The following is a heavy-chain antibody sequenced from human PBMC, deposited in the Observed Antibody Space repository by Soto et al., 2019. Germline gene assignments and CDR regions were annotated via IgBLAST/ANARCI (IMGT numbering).Heavy chain of an antibody. Sequence: ETLSLTCSVSGASINNFAYYWGWIRQPPGKGLEWIGTVYYNENTYYNPSLRSRVAISVDTAKNQFSPNLRSVTAADTAVYFCARRERYYGSPGWFDPWGQGTLVTVSS. CDR2: VYYNENT. D-gene: IGHD3-10*01. J-gene: IGHJ5*01. CDR1: GASINNFAYY. V-gene: IGHV4-39*01. CDR3: ARRERYYGSPGWFDP.